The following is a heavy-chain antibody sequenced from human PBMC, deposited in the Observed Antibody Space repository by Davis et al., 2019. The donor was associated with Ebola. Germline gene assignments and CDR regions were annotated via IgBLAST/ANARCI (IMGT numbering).Heavy chain of an antibody. J-gene: IGHJ4*02. CDR1: GFTFSSYA. D-gene: IGHD4-17*01. Sequence: GGSLRLSCAASGFTFSSYAMSWVRQAPGKGLEWVSAISGSGGSTYYADSVKGRFTISRDNSKNTLYLQMNSLRAEDTAVYYCAKGTTVTTLSYYFDYWGQGTLVTVSS. CDR3: AKGTTVTTLSYYFDY. CDR2: ISGSGGST. V-gene: IGHV3-23*01.